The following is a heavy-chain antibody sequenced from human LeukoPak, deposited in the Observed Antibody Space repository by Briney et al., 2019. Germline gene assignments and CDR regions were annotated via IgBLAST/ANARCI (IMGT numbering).Heavy chain of an antibody. D-gene: IGHD6-19*01. Sequence: SETLSLTCTVSGGSISSSSYYWGWIRQPPGKGLEWIGSIYYSGSTYYNPSLKSRVTISVDTSKNQFSLKLSSVTAADTAVYYCARLSYSSDWYEGPWGQGTLVTVSS. J-gene: IGHJ5*02. CDR1: GGSISSSSYY. V-gene: IGHV4-39*01. CDR2: IYYSGST. CDR3: ARLSYSSDWYEGP.